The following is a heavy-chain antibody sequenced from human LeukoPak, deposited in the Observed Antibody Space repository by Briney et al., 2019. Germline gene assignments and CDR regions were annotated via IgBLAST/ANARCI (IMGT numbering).Heavy chain of an antibody. CDR3: ARGALVPAAIWDYYMDV. D-gene: IGHD2-2*01. V-gene: IGHV4-39*07. CDR1: GGSISSSSYY. Sequence: TSETLSLTCTVSGGSISSSSYYWGWIHQPPGKGLEWIGSIYYSGSTNYNPSLKSRVTISVDTSKNQFSLKLSSVTAADAAVYYCARGALVPAAIWDYYMDVWGKGTTVTISS. J-gene: IGHJ6*03. CDR2: IYYSGST.